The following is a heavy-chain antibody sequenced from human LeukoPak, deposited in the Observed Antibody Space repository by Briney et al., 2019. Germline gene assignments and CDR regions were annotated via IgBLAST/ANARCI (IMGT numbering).Heavy chain of an antibody. Sequence: PSETLSLTCTVSGGSISSGSYYWSWIRQPAGKGLEWIGRIYTSGSTNYNPSLKSRVTISVDTPKNQFSLKLSSVTAADTAVYYCARGVFSGWYPYYYYMDVWGKGTTVTISS. J-gene: IGHJ6*03. CDR1: GGSISSGSYY. D-gene: IGHD6-19*01. CDR2: IYTSGST. CDR3: ARGVFSGWYPYYYYMDV. V-gene: IGHV4-61*02.